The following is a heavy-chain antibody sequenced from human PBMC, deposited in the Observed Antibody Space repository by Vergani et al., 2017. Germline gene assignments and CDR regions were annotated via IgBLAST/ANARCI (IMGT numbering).Heavy chain of an antibody. V-gene: IGHV4-4*02. J-gene: IGHJ4*02. CDR1: GGSISSSNW. D-gene: IGHD3-10*01. CDR2: IYHSGST. CDR3: ARAYYYGSGIYYLIDY. Sequence: QVQLQESGPGLVKPSGTLSLTCAVSGGSISSSNWWSWVRQPPGKGLEWIGEIYHSGSTNYNPSLKSLVTISVDKSKNQFSLKLSSVTAADTAVYYCARAYYYGSGIYYLIDYWGQGTLVTVSS.